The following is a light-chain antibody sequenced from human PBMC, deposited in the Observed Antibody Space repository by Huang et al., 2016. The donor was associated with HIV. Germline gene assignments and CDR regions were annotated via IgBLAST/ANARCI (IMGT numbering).Light chain of an antibody. V-gene: IGKV3-15*01. J-gene: IGKJ5*01. CDR1: QSVASN. CDR2: GAS. CDR3: QQYSNWPPLT. Sequence: EIMMTQSPATLSVSPGERVTLSCRAGQSVASNLAWYQQKPGQAPRLLIYGASTRATGIPARFSGSGSGTEFTLTISSLQPEDFGVYYCQQYSNWPPLTFGQGTRLEIK.